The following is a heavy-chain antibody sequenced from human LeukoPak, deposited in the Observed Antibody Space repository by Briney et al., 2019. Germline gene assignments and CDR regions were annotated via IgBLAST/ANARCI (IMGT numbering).Heavy chain of an antibody. CDR2: IYHSGST. CDR1: GYSISSGYY. D-gene: IGHD3-16*01. CDR3: ARQLWGAGGYYYYYMDV. J-gene: IGHJ6*03. Sequence: SETLSLTCAVSGYSISSGYYWGCIRQPPGKGLEWIGSIYHSGSTYYNPSLKSRVTISVDTSKNQFSLKLSSVTAADTAWYYCARQLWGAGGYYYYYMDVWGKGPTVTVSS. V-gene: IGHV4-38-2*01.